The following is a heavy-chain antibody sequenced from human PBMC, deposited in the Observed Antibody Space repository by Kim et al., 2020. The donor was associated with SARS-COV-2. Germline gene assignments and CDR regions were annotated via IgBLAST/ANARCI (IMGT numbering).Heavy chain of an antibody. CDR1: GFTFSEYW. CDR2: ISSDGSDK. V-gene: IGHV3-7*01. CDR3: AKYNDIRGYHSVPFDI. D-gene: IGHD3-22*01. J-gene: IGHJ3*02. Sequence: GGSLRLSCEGSGFTFSEYWMSWVRQAPGKGLEWVASISSDGSDKYYVDSVRGRFTIFRDNAANLMFLQMHSLRVEDTAVYFCAKYNDIRGYHSVPFDIWG.